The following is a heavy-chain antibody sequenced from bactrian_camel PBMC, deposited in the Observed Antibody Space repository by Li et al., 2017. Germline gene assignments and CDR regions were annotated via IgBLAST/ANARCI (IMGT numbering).Heavy chain of an antibody. V-gene: IGHV3S53*01. D-gene: IGHD4*01. CDR3: AADTVYSDCSGDIRTNDYDS. Sequence: VQLVESGGGSVQAGGSLRLSCTSSGVTYCMGWYRQFPGKEREGIAMIRIDGSTSYAGVVKGRFTISKDSAKVYLQMNSLKPEDTAMYYCAADTVYSDCSGDIRTNDYDSWGQGTQVTVS. CDR2: IRIDGST. J-gene: IGHJ4*01. CDR1: GVTYC.